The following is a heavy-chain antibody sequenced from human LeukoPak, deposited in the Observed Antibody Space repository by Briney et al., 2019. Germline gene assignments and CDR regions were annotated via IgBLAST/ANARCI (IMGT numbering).Heavy chain of an antibody. Sequence: SETLSLTCAVYGGSFSGYYWSWIRQPPGKGLEWIGEINHSGSTNYNPPLKSRVTISVDTSKNQFSLKLSSVTAADTAVYYCARGGNPYDYWGQGTLVTVSS. D-gene: IGHD4-23*01. CDR1: GGSFSGYY. CDR2: INHSGST. CDR3: ARGGNPYDY. V-gene: IGHV4-34*01. J-gene: IGHJ4*02.